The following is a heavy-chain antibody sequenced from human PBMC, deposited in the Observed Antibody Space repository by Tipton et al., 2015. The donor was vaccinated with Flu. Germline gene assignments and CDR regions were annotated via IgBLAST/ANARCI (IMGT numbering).Heavy chain of an antibody. Sequence: LRLSCAVTGYSISGGNYWGWIRQSPGKGLEWLGSIYHAGSTYYNSSLKSRATISLDTSRNQFSLKLSSVTATDTAVYYCARHGSNWRFDYWGQGTLVTVSS. J-gene: IGHJ4*02. CDR1: GYSISGGNY. V-gene: IGHV4-38-2*01. CDR3: ARHGSNWRFDY. CDR2: IYHAGST. D-gene: IGHD6-13*01.